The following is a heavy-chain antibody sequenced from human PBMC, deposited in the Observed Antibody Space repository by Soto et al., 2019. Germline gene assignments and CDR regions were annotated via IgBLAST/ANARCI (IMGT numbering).Heavy chain of an antibody. CDR2: ISNSGST. CDR3: ARLRIKNFGVVTGHYFDY. CDR1: GGCVSSGVYY. Sequence: GTLSLTCSVCGGCVSSGVYYGSWIRQPPGKGLELIGYISNSGSTNYNPSLTSRVAISLDRSRNQFSLKLTSVTAADTAVYYCARLRIKNFGVVTGHYFDYWGRGTLVTVSS. V-gene: IGHV4-61*08. J-gene: IGHJ4*02. D-gene: IGHD3-3*01.